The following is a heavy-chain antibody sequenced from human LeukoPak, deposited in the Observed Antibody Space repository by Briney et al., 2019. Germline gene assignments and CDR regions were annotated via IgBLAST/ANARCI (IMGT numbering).Heavy chain of an antibody. V-gene: IGHV4-34*01. J-gene: IGHJ4*02. CDR2: INHSGST. CDR1: GGSFSGYY. Sequence: PSETLSPTCAVYGGSFSGYYWSWIRQPPGKGLEWIGEINHSGSTNYNPSLKSRVTISVDTSKNQFSLKLSSVTAADTAVYYCARGRVHGYVLRGGDKKFDYWGQGTLVTVSS. D-gene: IGHD3-16*01. CDR3: ARGRVHGYVLRGGDKKFDY.